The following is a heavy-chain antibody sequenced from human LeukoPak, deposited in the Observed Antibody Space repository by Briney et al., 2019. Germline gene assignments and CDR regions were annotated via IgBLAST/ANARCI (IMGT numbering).Heavy chain of an antibody. CDR2: IYSGGST. CDR1: GFTVSSNY. V-gene: IGHV3-66*01. D-gene: IGHD3-10*01. Sequence: GSLRLSCAASGFTVSSNYMSWVRQAPGKGLEWVSVIYSGGSTYYADSVKGRFTISRDNSKNTLYLQMNSLRAEDTAVYYCARGTEDTILLWFGESSSIYGMDVWGQGTTVTVSS. CDR3: ARGTEDTILLWFGESSSIYGMDV. J-gene: IGHJ6*02.